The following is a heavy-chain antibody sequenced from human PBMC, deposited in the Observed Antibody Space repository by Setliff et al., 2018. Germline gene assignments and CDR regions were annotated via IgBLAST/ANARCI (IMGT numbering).Heavy chain of an antibody. J-gene: IGHJ4*02. CDR2: ISYGSTI. Sequence: GGSLRLSCAGSGFSFSIFWMSWVRQAPGKGLELVGRISYGSTIFYADSVKGRFISSRDNARNSLFLQMNSLRVEDTGVYYCARGPLAPFDSWGQGILVTVSS. D-gene: IGHD6-13*01. CDR3: ARGPLAPFDS. V-gene: IGHV3-48*03. CDR1: GFSFSIFW.